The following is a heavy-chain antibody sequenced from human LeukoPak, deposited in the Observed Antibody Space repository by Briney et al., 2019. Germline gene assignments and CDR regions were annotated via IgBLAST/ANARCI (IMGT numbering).Heavy chain of an antibody. CDR3: ARGLGYCSSTTCSPSIDY. CDR2: INSGSKYI. CDR1: GFTFSSYS. J-gene: IGHJ4*02. Sequence: GGSLRLSCVASGFTFSSYSMKWVRQAPGKGLEWVSSINSGSKYIYYADSVEGRFTISRDNAKNSLYLQMNSLRAEDTAVYYCARGLGYCSSTTCSPSIDYWGQGTLVTVSS. D-gene: IGHD2-2*01. V-gene: IGHV3-21*06.